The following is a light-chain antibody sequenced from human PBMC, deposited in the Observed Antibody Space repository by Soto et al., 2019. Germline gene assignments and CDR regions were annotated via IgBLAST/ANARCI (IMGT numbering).Light chain of an antibody. CDR1: QDISNW. CDR3: QQANSFPLT. J-gene: IGKJ4*01. CDR2: DVS. V-gene: IGKV1-12*01. Sequence: DIQMTQSPSSVSASVGDRVTITCRASQDISNWLAWYQQKPGKAPKLLIYDVSSLPSGVPSRFSGSRSGTDLILTIGSLQPDDSATYYCQQANSFPLTFGGGTKVQIK.